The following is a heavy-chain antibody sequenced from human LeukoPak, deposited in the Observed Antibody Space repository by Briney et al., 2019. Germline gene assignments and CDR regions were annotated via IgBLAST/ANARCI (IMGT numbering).Heavy chain of an antibody. D-gene: IGHD5-18*01. CDR1: GFTFSSYG. CDR3: ARADWDTAMIDY. J-gene: IGHJ4*02. Sequence: GGTLRLSCAASGFTFSSYGMSWVRQAPGKGLEWVSAISGSGGSTYYADSVKGRFTISRDNAKNSLYLQMNSLRAEDTAVYYCARADWDTAMIDYWGQGTLVTVSS. CDR2: ISGSGGST. V-gene: IGHV3-23*01.